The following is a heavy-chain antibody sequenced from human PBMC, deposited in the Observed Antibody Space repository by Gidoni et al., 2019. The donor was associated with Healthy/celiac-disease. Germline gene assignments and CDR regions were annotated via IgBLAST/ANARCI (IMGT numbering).Heavy chain of an antibody. Sequence: QVQLVESGGGVVQPGRSLRLSCAASGFTFSRYGMHWVRQAPGKGLEWVAVIWYDGSNKYYADSVKGRFTISRDNSKNTLYLQMNSLRAEDTAVYYCARGALLWFGELPHWGQGTLVTVSS. J-gene: IGHJ4*02. V-gene: IGHV3-33*01. CDR2: IWYDGSNK. CDR3: ARGALLWFGELPH. D-gene: IGHD3-10*01. CDR1: GFTFSRYG.